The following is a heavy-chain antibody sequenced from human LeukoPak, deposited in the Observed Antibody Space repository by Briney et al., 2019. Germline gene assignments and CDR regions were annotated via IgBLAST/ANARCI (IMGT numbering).Heavy chain of an antibody. Sequence: GESLKISCKGSGYSFTNYWIAWVRQMAGKGLDWMGVIYPGDSDTRYSPSFQGQVTISVDKSISTAFLQWSGLKASDTAMYYCARRPWGSSVSNDAFDIWGQGTMVTVSS. CDR2: IYPGDSDT. D-gene: IGHD7-27*01. J-gene: IGHJ3*02. CDR1: GYSFTNYW. CDR3: ARRPWGSSVSNDAFDI. V-gene: IGHV5-51*01.